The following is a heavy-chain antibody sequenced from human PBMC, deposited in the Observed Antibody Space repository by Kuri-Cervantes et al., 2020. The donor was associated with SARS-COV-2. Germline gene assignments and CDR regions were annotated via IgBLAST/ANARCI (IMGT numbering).Heavy chain of an antibody. Sequence: SETLSLTCTVSGGSISRYYWSWIRQTPGKGLEWIGFIYYSGSTNYNPSLKSRVTMSVDTSKNQFSLKLSSVTAADTAVYYCARWKGTGYGSGTVPYYGMDVWGQGTTVTVSS. CDR2: IYYSGST. CDR3: ARWKGTGYGSGTVPYYGMDV. CDR1: GGSISRYY. J-gene: IGHJ6*02. V-gene: IGHV4-59*12. D-gene: IGHD3-10*01.